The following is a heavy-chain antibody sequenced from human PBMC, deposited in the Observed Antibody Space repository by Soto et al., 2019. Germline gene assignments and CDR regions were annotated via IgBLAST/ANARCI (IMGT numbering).Heavy chain of an antibody. J-gene: IGHJ6*02. D-gene: IGHD6-13*01. CDR1: GFTFSTYG. CDR3: TRDRAPFEPYASRWSGYGMDG. V-gene: IGHV3-33*01. Sequence: QVQLEESGGGVVQPGKSLRLSCAASGFTFSTYGIHWVRQAPGKGLEWVAIVWYDGTNKYYADSVKGRFTISRDNSKNTVSRQMYGWRAEDPAVQYCTRDRAPFEPYASRWSGYGMDGWGRAHRVIVSS. CDR2: VWYDGTNK.